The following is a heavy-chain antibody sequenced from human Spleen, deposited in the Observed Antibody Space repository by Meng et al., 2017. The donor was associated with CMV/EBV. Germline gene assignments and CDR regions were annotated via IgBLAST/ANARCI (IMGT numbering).Heavy chain of an antibody. CDR3: AHIFYDSLTGYPNTFDY. CDR2: SYWNYDK. V-gene: IGHV2-5*01. CDR1: VFSLKTYGVG. Sequence: QIALKDSDPTLVKATQTLTLACSFSVFSLKTYGVGVGWIRQRPGKALGWLVVSYWNYDKRYSPSLKNRLAITKDTSKNQVVLTLTNMDPVDTATYYCAHIFYDSLTGYPNTFDYWGQGTLVTVSS. J-gene: IGHJ4*02. D-gene: IGHD3-9*01.